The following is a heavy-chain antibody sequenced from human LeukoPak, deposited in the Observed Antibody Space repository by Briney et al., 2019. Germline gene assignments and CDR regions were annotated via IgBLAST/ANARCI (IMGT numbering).Heavy chain of an antibody. CDR1: GGSFSGYY. Sequence: SETLSLTCAVYGGSFSGYYWSWIRQPPGKGLEWIGEINHSGSTNYNPSLKSRVTISVDTSKNQFSLKLSSVTAADTAVYYCARARMTAAAYCGGDCSANFDYWGQGTLVTVSS. J-gene: IGHJ4*02. V-gene: IGHV4-34*01. CDR3: ARARMTAAAYCGGDCSANFDY. D-gene: IGHD2-21*02. CDR2: INHSGST.